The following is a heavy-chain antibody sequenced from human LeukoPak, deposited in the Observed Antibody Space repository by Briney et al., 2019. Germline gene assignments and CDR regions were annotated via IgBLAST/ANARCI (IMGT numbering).Heavy chain of an antibody. CDR3: ARGEEAILTGGDRVFDY. Sequence: GGSLRLSCAASGFTFSSYTMHWVRQAPGKGLEWVTVISYDGSNKYYADSVKGRFTISRDNSKNTLYLQMNSLRAEDTAMYYCARGEEAILTGGDRVFDYWGQGTLVTVSS. J-gene: IGHJ4*02. V-gene: IGHV3-30*04. D-gene: IGHD3-9*01. CDR2: ISYDGSNK. CDR1: GFTFSSYT.